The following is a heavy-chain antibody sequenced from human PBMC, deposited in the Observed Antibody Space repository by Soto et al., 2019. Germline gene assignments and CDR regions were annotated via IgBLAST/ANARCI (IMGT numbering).Heavy chain of an antibody. CDR3: ARGPSLPYYDILTGYYRSFIFDY. Sequence: GSLRLSCAASGFTFDDYGMSWVRQAPGKGLEWVSYISSSSSTIYYADSVKGRFTISRDNAKNSLYLQMNSLRDEDTAVYYCARGPSLPYYDILTGYYRSFIFDYWGQGTLVTVSS. V-gene: IGHV3-48*02. J-gene: IGHJ4*02. CDR1: GFTFDDYG. D-gene: IGHD3-9*01. CDR2: ISSSSSTI.